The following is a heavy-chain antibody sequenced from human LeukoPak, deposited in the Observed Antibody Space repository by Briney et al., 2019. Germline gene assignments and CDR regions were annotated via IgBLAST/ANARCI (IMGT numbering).Heavy chain of an antibody. CDR2: IIPILGIA. Sequence: KVSCKASGGTFSSYAISWVRQAPGQGLEWMGRIIPILGIANYAQKFQGRVTITADKSTSTAYMELSSLRSEDTAVYYCARGGDYYDSSGSAPAFDIWGQGTMVTVSS. J-gene: IGHJ3*02. V-gene: IGHV1-69*04. CDR3: ARGGDYYDSSGSAPAFDI. CDR1: GGTFSSYA. D-gene: IGHD3-22*01.